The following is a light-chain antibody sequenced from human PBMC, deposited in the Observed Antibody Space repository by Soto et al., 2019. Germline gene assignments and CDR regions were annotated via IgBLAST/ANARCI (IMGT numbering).Light chain of an antibody. CDR1: QTVLNNY. V-gene: IGKV3-20*01. CDR3: QHYGSSPTP. CDR2: GAS. J-gene: IGKJ1*01. Sequence: LKLSLGTLSLSPGERATLFCRASQTVLNNYLTWYQQKPGQAPRRLILGASIRATGIPDRFSGSGSGTDFTLTISRLEPEDFAVYYCQHYGSSPTPFGQGSNVDIK.